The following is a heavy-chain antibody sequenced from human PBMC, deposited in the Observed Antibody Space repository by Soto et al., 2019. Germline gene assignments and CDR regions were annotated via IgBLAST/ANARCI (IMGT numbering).Heavy chain of an antibody. Sequence: ASVKVSCKASGYTFTGYYMHWVRQAPGQGLEWMGWINPNSGGTNYAQKFQGWVTMTRDTSISTAYMELSRLRSDDTAVYYCARTDSSGYFPFDYWGQGTLVTVSS. CDR2: INPNSGGT. CDR3: ARTDSSGYFPFDY. V-gene: IGHV1-2*04. J-gene: IGHJ4*02. D-gene: IGHD3-22*01. CDR1: GYTFTGYY.